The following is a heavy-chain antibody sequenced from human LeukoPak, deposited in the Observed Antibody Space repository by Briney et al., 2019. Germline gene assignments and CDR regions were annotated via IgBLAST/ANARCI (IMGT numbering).Heavy chain of an antibody. CDR1: VFTFSSYS. CDR3: AREDSSSGWLQTH. CDR2: ISSSSSYI. Sequence: PGGSLRLSCAASVFTFSSYSMNWVRQAPGKGLEWVSSISSSSSYIYYADSVKGRFTISRDNAKNSLYLQMNSLRAEDTAVYYCAREDSSSGWLQTHWGQGTLVTVSS. D-gene: IGHD5-24*01. V-gene: IGHV3-21*01. J-gene: IGHJ4*02.